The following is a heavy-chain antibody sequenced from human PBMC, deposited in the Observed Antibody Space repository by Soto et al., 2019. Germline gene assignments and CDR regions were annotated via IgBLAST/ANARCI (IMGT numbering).Heavy chain of an antibody. CDR3: ARSVLRFLESPYYMDV. J-gene: IGHJ6*03. Sequence: GESLKISCKGSGYSFTSYWIGWVRQMPGKGLEWMRIIYPGDSDTRYSPSFQGQVTISADKSISTAYLQWSSLKASDTAMYYCARSVLRFLESPYYMDVWGKGTTVTVSS. CDR1: GYSFTSYW. CDR2: IYPGDSDT. V-gene: IGHV5-51*01. D-gene: IGHD3-3*01.